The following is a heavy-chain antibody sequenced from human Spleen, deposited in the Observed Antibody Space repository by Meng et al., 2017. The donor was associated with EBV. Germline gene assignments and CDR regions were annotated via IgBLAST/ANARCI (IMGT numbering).Heavy chain of an antibody. V-gene: IGHV4-61*01. J-gene: IGHJ4*02. CDR2: IYYSGST. CDR3: ARIDYGGNVDY. D-gene: IGHD4-23*01. Sequence: QVQLQESGPGLAKPSETLSPTCSVSGGSVSSGSYYWSWIRQPPGKGLEWIGYIYYSGSTNYNPSLRSRATMSIDTSKNQFSLKLSSVTAADTAVYYCARIDYGGNVDYWGQGTLVTVSS. CDR1: GGSVSSGSYY.